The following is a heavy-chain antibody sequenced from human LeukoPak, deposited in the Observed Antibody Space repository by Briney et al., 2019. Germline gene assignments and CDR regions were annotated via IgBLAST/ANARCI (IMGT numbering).Heavy chain of an antibody. CDR3: AGGHSSGSYFNAYHL. CDR2: IYGDGST. CDR1: AFTVSTNY. V-gene: IGHV3-66*01. J-gene: IGHJ3*01. Sequence: GGSLRLSCVASAFTVSTNYMIWVRQAPGKGLEWVSLIYGDGSTYYADSVKGRVTISRDSSKNTLYLQMNTLRAEDTAVYYCAGGHSSGSYFNAYHLWGQGTMVTVSS. D-gene: IGHD3-22*01.